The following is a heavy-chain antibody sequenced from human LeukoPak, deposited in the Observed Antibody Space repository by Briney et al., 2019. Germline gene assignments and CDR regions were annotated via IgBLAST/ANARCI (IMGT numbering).Heavy chain of an antibody. CDR3: AKGSSSSWARYFDY. V-gene: IGHV3-23*01. CDR2: ISGSGGST. D-gene: IGHD6-13*01. CDR1: GFTFSSYA. Sequence: GGSLRLSCAASGFTFSSYAMSWVRQAPGKGLEWVSAISGSGGSTYYADSVKGRFTISRDNSKNTLYLQMNSLRAEDTAVYSCAKGSSSSWARYFDYWGQGTLVTVSS. J-gene: IGHJ4*02.